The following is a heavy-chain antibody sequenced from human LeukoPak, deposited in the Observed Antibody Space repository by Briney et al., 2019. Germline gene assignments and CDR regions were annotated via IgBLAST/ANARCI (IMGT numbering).Heavy chain of an antibody. CDR2: IIPILGTA. CDR1: GGTFSSYA. J-gene: IGHJ3*02. V-gene: IGHV1-69*04. CDR3: ARTVVPDAFDI. Sequence: SVKVSCKASGGTFSSYAISWVRQAPGQGLEWMGRIIPILGTANYAQKFQGRVTITADKSTSTAYMELSSLRSEDTAVYYCARTVVPDAFDIWGQGTMVTVSS. D-gene: IGHD2-8*01.